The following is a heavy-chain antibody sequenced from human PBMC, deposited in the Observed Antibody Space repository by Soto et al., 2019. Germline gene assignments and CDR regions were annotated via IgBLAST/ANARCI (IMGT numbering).Heavy chain of an antibody. J-gene: IGHJ6*02. CDR2: INPSGGST. Sequence: ASVKVSCKASGYTFTSYYMHWVRQAPGQGLEWMGIINPSGGSTSYAQKFQGRVTMTRDTSTSTVYMELSSLRSEDTAVYYCAREASPAPSYYGMDVWGQGTTVTVSS. V-gene: IGHV1-46*01. CDR3: AREASPAPSYYGMDV. CDR1: GYTFTSYY.